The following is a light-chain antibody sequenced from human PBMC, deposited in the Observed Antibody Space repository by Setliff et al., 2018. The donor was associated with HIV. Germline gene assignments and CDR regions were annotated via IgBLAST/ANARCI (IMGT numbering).Light chain of an antibody. CDR3: SSYTSSSTLPWV. Sequence: QSALTQPASVSGSPGQPITISCTGTSSDIGGYNFVSWYQQHPGKAPKLMIYDVNNRPSGVSNRFSGSKSGDTASLTISGLQAEDEADYYCSSYTSSSTLPWVFGGGTKVTVL. V-gene: IGLV2-14*03. J-gene: IGLJ3*02. CDR1: SSDIGGYNF. CDR2: DVN.